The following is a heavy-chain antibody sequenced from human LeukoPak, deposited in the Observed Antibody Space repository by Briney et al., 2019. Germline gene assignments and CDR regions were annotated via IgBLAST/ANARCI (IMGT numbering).Heavy chain of an antibody. CDR2: ISSSSSYT. J-gene: IGHJ4*02. Sequence: GGSLRLSCAASGLTFSDYYMSWIRQAPGKGLEWVSYISSSSSYTNYADSVKGRFTISRDNAKNSLCLQMNSLRAEDTAVYYCARVDSSLIDYWGQGTLVTVSS. CDR3: ARVDSSLIDY. CDR1: GLTFSDYY. D-gene: IGHD6-6*01. V-gene: IGHV3-11*05.